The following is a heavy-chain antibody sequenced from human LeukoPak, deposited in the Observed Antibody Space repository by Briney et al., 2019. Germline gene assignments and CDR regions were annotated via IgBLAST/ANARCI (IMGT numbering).Heavy chain of an antibody. CDR3: ARGRGSYPYFDY. CDR1: GGSISSSSYY. D-gene: IGHD1-26*01. V-gene: IGHV4-61*05. Sequence: PSETLSLTCTVSGGSISSSSYYWGWIRQPPGKGLEWIGYIYYSGSTNYNPSLKSRVTISVDTSKNQFSLKLSSVTAADTAVYYCARGRGSYPYFDYWGQGTLVTVSS. CDR2: IYYSGST. J-gene: IGHJ4*02.